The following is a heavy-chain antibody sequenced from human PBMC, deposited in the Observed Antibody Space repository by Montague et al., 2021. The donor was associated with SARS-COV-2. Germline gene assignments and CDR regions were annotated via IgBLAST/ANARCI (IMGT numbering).Heavy chain of an antibody. CDR2: TYYTSKWNN. Sequence: CAISGDSVSRIGVGWNWIRQSPSRGLEWLGSTYYTSKWNNDYAISVKSRISISPDTSKNQFSLQLKSVTPEDTAVYYCARLIVNSRYFDSWGQGILVTVSS. CDR1: GDSVSRIGVG. J-gene: IGHJ4*01. CDR3: ARLIVNSRYFDS. D-gene: IGHD2-21*01. V-gene: IGHV6-1*01.